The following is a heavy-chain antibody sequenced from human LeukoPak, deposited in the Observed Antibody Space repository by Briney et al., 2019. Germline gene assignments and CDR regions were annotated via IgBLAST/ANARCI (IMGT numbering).Heavy chain of an antibody. Sequence: GGSLRLSCAASGFTFTTYWMTWVRQAPGKGLEWVASINQDGTEKYYVDSVKGRFTISRDNAKNSLYLQMNSLRVEDTAVFYCARERIQLGYFDYWGQGTPVTVSS. J-gene: IGHJ4*02. CDR2: INQDGTEK. CDR1: GFTFTTYW. D-gene: IGHD5-18*01. CDR3: ARERIQLGYFDY. V-gene: IGHV3-7*01.